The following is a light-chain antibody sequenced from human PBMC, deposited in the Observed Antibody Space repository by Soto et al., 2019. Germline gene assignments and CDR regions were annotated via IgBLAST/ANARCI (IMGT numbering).Light chain of an antibody. CDR1: SNDVGSYNL. J-gene: IGLJ1*01. V-gene: IGLV2-23*03. CDR3: CSYAGSSTFVYV. CDR2: EGS. Sequence: QSALTQPASVSGSPGQSITISCTGTSNDVGSYNLVSWYQQHPGKAPKLMIYEGSKRPSGVSNRFSGSKSGNTASLTISGLQAEDEADYYCCSYAGSSTFVYVFGTGTKLTVL.